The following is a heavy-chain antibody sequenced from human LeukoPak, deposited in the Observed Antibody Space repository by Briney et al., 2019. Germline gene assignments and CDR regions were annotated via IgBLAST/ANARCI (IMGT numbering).Heavy chain of an antibody. CDR3: ASGWGPMVVSY. CDR1: GFTFSSYS. Sequence: KPGGSLRLSCAASGFTFSSYSMNWVRQAPGKGLEWVSSISSSSSYIYYADSVKGRFTISRDNAKNSLYLQMNSLRAEDTAVYYCASGWGPMVVSYWGQGTLVTVSS. CDR2: ISSSSSYI. J-gene: IGHJ4*02. D-gene: IGHD2-8*02. V-gene: IGHV3-21*01.